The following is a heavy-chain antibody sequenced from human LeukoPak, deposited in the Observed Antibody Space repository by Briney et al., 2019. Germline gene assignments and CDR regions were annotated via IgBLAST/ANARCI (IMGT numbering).Heavy chain of an antibody. CDR2: IYYSGNT. CDR3: VDGVEAATLSYFDY. Sequence: ASETLSLTCTVSGGSISSSSYYWGWIRQPPGKGLEWIGSIYYSGNTYYNPSLKSRVTISVDTSKNQFSLKLSSVTAADTAVYYCVDGVEAATLSYFDYWGQGTLVTVSS. V-gene: IGHV4-39*07. D-gene: IGHD2-15*01. CDR1: GGSISSSSYY. J-gene: IGHJ4*02.